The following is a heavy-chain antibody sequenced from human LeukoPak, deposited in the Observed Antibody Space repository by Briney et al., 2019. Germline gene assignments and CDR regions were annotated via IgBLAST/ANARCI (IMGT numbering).Heavy chain of an antibody. J-gene: IGHJ5*02. CDR3: ARGTTRVTTNDWFAP. Sequence: GGSLRLSCAASGFTFSSYWMHWVRQVPGKGLVWVARINTYGTSTTYGDSVEGRFTISRDNAKNTLYLEMDSLRDDDTAVYYCARGTTRVTTNDWFAPWGQGTQVTASS. CDR1: GFTFSSYW. CDR2: INTYGTST. D-gene: IGHD4-17*01. V-gene: IGHV3-74*03.